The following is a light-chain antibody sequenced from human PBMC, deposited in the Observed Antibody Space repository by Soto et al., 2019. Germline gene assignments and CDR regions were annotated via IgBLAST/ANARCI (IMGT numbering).Light chain of an antibody. CDR1: QHITND. CDR2: LAS. Sequence: DIQMTQSPSSLSASVGDTVTITCRASQHITNDCAWYQQKAGRAPTCLILLASRLQTGVPSRLSGSGSETEYTLISTTLHGLDFVAYYWLHHNGYPPVFGVGIKVEIK. J-gene: IGKJ2*01. V-gene: IGKV1-17*01. CDR3: LHHNGYPPV.